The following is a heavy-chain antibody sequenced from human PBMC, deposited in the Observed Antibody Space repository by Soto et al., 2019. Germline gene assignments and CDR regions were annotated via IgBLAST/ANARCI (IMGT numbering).Heavy chain of an antibody. D-gene: IGHD1-1*01. J-gene: IGHJ3*02. Sequence: AASVKVSCKASGYTFTGYYMHWVRQAPGQGLEWMGWINPNSGGTNYAQKFQGWVTMTRDTSISTAYMELSRLRSDDTAVYYCAIRAGTTYRSGGLGRAFDIWGQGTMVTVSS. CDR3: AIRAGTTYRSGGLGRAFDI. V-gene: IGHV1-2*04. CDR1: GYTFTGYY. CDR2: INPNSGGT.